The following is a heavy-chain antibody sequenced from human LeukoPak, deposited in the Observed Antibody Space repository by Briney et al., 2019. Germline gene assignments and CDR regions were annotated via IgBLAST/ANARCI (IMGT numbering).Heavy chain of an antibody. CDR2: IYYSGSI. Sequence: LETLSLTCTVSGGSISSYYWSWIRQPPGKGLEWIGYIYYSGSINYNPSLKSRVTISLDTSKNQFSLKLSSVTAADTAVYYCAGHHPRNTVDFWGQGTLVTVSS. D-gene: IGHD2/OR15-2a*01. CDR3: AGHHPRNTVDF. V-gene: IGHV4-59*08. J-gene: IGHJ4*02. CDR1: GGSISSYY.